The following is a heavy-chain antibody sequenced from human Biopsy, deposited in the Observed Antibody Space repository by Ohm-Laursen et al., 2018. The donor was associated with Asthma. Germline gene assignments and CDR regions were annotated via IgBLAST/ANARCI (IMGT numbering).Heavy chain of an antibody. D-gene: IGHD6-13*01. CDR1: GTHFGSYN. V-gene: IGHV3-30-3*01. Sequence: SLRLSCAASGTHFGSYNMHWARQAPGKGLEWVAVITFDGSTQHYGDSVKVRFTISRDNSKNMLFLQMNSLRAEDTAVYYCSRDTLGYYFDIWGQGTQVTVSS. CDR3: SRDTLGYYFDI. CDR2: ITFDGSTQ. J-gene: IGHJ4*02.